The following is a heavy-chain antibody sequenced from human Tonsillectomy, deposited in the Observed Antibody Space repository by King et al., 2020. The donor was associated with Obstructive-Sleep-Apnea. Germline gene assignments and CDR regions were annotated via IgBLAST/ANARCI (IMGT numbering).Heavy chain of an antibody. V-gene: IGHV3-23*04. CDR1: GLTFSSYA. CDR3: ATCSLVYYYAMDV. D-gene: IGHD3-10*02. J-gene: IGHJ6*02. CDR2: ISGRGDTT. Sequence: VQLVESGGGLVQPGGSLRLSCAVSGLTFSSYAMTWVRQAPGKGLEWVSAISGRGDTTYYADSVKGRFSISRDNSKNTRYLQVNSLRAEDTAVYYCATCSLVYYYAMDVWGQGTTVTVSS.